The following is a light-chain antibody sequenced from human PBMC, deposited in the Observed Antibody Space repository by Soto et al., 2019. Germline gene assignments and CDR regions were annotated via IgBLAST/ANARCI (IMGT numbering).Light chain of an antibody. CDR1: QSVTSNY. V-gene: IGKV3-20*01. Sequence: EIVLTQSPGTLSLSPGERATLSCRASQSVTSNYLAWYQQKPGQAPRLLIYGASSRATGIPDRFSGSGSGTDFTLTISRLDPEDFAVYYCQQYGGSPNAFGQGTKLEIK. J-gene: IGKJ2*01. CDR2: GAS. CDR3: QQYGGSPNA.